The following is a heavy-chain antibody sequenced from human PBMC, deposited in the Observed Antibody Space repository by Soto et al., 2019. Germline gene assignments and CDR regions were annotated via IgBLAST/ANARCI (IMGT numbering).Heavy chain of an antibody. Sequence: EVQLVESGGGLVKPGGSLRLSCAASGFTFSSYSMNWVRQAPGKGLEWVSSISSSSSYIYYADSVKGRFTISRDNAKNSRYLQMNSLRAEDTDVYYCARGGIAVRGLGLDAFDIWGQGTMVTVSS. CDR1: GFTFSSYS. CDR3: ARGGIAVRGLGLDAFDI. J-gene: IGHJ3*02. CDR2: ISSSSSYI. V-gene: IGHV3-21*01. D-gene: IGHD6-19*01.